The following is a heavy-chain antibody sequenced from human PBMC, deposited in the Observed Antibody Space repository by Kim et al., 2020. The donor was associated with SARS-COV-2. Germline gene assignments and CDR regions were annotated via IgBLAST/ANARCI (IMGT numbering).Heavy chain of an antibody. CDR1: GFTFSSYS. V-gene: IGHV3-21*01. Sequence: GGSLRLSCAASGFTFSSYSMNWVRQAPGKGLEWVSSISSSSSYIYYADSVKGRFTISRDNAKNSLYLQMNSLRAEDTAVYYCARDNEIAYSSGYQREMESAFDIWGQGTMVTVSS. CDR3: ARDNEIAYSSGYQREMESAFDI. CDR2: ISSSSSYI. J-gene: IGHJ3*02. D-gene: IGHD6-19*01.